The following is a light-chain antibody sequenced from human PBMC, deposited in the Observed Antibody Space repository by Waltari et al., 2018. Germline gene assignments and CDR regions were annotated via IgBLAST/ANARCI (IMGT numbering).Light chain of an antibody. CDR2: QHN. CDR3: QVWDSTTFVV. J-gene: IGLJ2*01. CDR1: DLANRY. Sequence: SYDLTQPPSVDVSPGQTARITCSGDDLANRYTSLYQQKAGQPPVLGMIQHNQRPSGFPERFSGSNSANRATLTISETQATDEAEYYCQVWDSTTFVVFGGGTKLTVV. V-gene: IGLV3-1*01.